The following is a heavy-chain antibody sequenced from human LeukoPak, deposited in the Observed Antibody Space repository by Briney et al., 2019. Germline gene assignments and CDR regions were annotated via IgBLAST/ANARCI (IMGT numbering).Heavy chain of an antibody. V-gene: IGHV3-21*04. Sequence: GGSLRLSCATSGFTFRIYGMNWVRQAPGKGLEWVASISDTSDISYVYPVKGRFTVSRGNSKNMLYLQMNSLRAEDTAVYYCAHLGYDILTGYYNWGQGTLVFVSS. D-gene: IGHD3-9*01. CDR2: ISDTSDI. J-gene: IGHJ4*02. CDR1: GFTFRIYG. CDR3: AHLGYDILTGYYN.